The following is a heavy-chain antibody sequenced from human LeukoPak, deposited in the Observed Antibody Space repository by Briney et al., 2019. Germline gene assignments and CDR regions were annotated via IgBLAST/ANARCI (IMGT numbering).Heavy chain of an antibody. CDR2: IYSGGST. J-gene: IGHJ4*02. D-gene: IGHD4-17*01. Sequence: PGGSLRLSCAASGFTFNSYAMSWVRQAPGKGLEWVSVIYSGGSTYYADSVKGRFTISRDNSKNTLYLQMNSLRAEDTAVYYCAGSRYGDYPYYFDYWGQGTLVTVSS. CDR3: AGSRYGDYPYYFDY. V-gene: IGHV3-53*01. CDR1: GFTFNSYA.